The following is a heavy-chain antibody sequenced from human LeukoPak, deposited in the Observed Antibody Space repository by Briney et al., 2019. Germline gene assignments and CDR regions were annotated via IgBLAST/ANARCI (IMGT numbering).Heavy chain of an antibody. V-gene: IGHV1-2*06. Sequence: ASVKVSCKASGFTFTDYYLHWVRQAPGQGLEWMGRIILNGGATNYAQKSQGRVTLTRDTSISTAYMELSRQTSDDTAVYYCATDGGNHNFNYWGQGTLVTVSS. CDR3: ATDGGNHNFNY. J-gene: IGHJ4*02. CDR2: IILNGGAT. D-gene: IGHD1-14*01. CDR1: GFTFTDYY.